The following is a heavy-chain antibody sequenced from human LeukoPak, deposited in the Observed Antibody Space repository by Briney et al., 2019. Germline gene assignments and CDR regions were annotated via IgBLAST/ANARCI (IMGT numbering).Heavy chain of an antibody. J-gene: IGHJ4*02. CDR2: VNPTSGGT. Sequence: ASVKVSCKASGYTFTSYGISWVRQAPGQGLEWMGWVNPTSGGTNYAQKFQGRVTMTRDTSTSTAYMELSRLRSDDTAVYYCARVYYYYDSSGILTLYSDYWGQGTLVTVSS. CDR3: ARVYYYYDSSGILTLYSDY. CDR1: GYTFTSYG. D-gene: IGHD3-22*01. V-gene: IGHV1-2*02.